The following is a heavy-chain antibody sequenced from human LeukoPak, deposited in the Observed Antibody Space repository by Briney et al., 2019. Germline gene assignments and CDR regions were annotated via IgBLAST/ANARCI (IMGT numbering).Heavy chain of an antibody. CDR1: GGTFSSYA. V-gene: IGHV1-69*05. CDR3: SRDRDYGGNSGAFDV. Sequence: SVKVSCKASGGTFSSYAISWMRQAPGQGLEWMGRIIPIFGTANYAQKFQGRVTFTTAESTSTASLELRSMSSKDQAVYYFSRDRDYGGNSGAFDVWGQGTMVTVSS. J-gene: IGHJ3*01. CDR2: IIPIFGTA. D-gene: IGHD4-23*01.